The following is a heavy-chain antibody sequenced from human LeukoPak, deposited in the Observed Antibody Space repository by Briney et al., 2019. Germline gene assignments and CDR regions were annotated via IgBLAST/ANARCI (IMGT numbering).Heavy chain of an antibody. V-gene: IGHV3-23*01. CDR1: GFTFSSYA. Sequence: GGSLRLSCAASGFTFSSYAMSWVRQAPGKGLEWVSSISGGGGSTYYADSVKGRFTISRDNSKNTLYLQMNSLRAEDTAVYYCAKGRQWELPLDYWGQGTLVTVSS. D-gene: IGHD1-26*01. CDR3: AKGRQWELPLDY. CDR2: ISGGGGST. J-gene: IGHJ4*02.